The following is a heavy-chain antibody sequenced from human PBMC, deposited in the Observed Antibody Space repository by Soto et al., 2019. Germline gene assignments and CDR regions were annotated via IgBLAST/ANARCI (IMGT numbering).Heavy chain of an antibody. CDR1: GGSISCSNW. CDR2: IYHSGST. CDR3: ARSEATGLDY. J-gene: IGHJ4*02. Sequence: SETLSLTCAVSGGSISCSNWWSWVRQPPGKGLEWIGKIYHSGSTHNNPSLKSRVTISVDKSKNHFSLKLSSVTAADTAVYYCARSEATGLDYWGQGTLVTVSS. V-gene: IGHV4-4*02. D-gene: IGHD1-26*01.